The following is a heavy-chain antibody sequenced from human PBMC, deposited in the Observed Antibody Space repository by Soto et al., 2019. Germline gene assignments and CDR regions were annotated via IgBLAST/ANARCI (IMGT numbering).Heavy chain of an antibody. CDR2: IIPIFGTA. CDR1: GGTFSSYA. J-gene: IGHJ6*01. CDR3: ARDRPIVVVGAAKGTTASYGMDV. D-gene: IGHD2-15*01. Sequence: ASVKVSCKASGGTFSSYAISWVRQAPGQGLEWMGGIIPIFGTANYAQKFQGRVTITADKSTSTAYMELSSLRSEDTAVYYCARDRPIVVVGAAKGTTASYGMDVWGQGTTVTGSS. V-gene: IGHV1-69*06.